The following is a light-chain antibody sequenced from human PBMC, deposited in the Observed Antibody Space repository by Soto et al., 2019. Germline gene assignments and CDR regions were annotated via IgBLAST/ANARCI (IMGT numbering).Light chain of an antibody. V-gene: IGKV3-15*01. CDR2: GAS. CDR3: QQYHKWPPLA. CDR1: QSVSND. Sequence: EIVMTQSPATLSVSPGERATLSCRASQSVSNDLAWYQQKPGQAPRLLIYGASTRATSVPARFSGSGSGTEFTLTISGLQSDDFAVYYCQQYHKWPPLAFGGGTKVEIK. J-gene: IGKJ4*01.